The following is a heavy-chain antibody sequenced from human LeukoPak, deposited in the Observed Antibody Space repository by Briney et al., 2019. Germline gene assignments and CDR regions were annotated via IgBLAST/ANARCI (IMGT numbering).Heavy chain of an antibody. CDR1: GITFSRFW. D-gene: IGHD3-9*01. CDR3: ARGPKGYYDILTGYYTAAFDI. CDR2: IKQDGSAK. Sequence: GGSLRLSRAASGITFSRFWMSWVRQAPGKGLEWVASIKQDGSAKYYADSVKGRFTISRDNAKNSLYLQMNSLRAEDTAVYYCARGPKGYYDILTGYYTAAFDIWGQGTMVTVSS. J-gene: IGHJ3*02. V-gene: IGHV3-7*05.